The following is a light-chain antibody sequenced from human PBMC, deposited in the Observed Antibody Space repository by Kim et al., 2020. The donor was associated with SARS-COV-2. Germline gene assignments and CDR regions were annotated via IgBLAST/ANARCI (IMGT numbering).Light chain of an antibody. CDR2: DVS. V-gene: IGLV2-11*01. Sequence: GQVCTISCTSTSSYVGGYNYGSWYQQPPGKAPKLLIYDVSKRPSGVPDRFSGSKSGNTASLTISGLQAEDQADYYCCSYAGSYTVVFGGGTQLTVL. CDR3: CSYAGSYTVV. CDR1: SSYVGGYNY. J-gene: IGLJ2*01.